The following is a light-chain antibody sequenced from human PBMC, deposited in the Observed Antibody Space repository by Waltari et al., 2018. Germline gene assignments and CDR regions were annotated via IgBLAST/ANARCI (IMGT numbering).Light chain of an antibody. J-gene: IGLJ3*02. CDR3: SSYGGSNNLV. Sequence: QSALTQPPSASGSPGQSVTISCTGTSSDVGGYNYVPGYQQHPGKAPQVMIYEVSKRPSGVPDRFSGSKSGNTASLTVSGVQAEDEADYYCSSYGGSNNLVFGGGTKLTVL. CDR1: SSDVGGYNY. CDR2: EVS. V-gene: IGLV2-8*01.